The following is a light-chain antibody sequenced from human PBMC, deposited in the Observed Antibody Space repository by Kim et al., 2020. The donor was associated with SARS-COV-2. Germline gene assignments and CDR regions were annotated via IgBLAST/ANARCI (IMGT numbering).Light chain of an antibody. V-gene: IGKV1-39*01. Sequence: VGDRVTSTCRASQSINTYLNWYQQKTGKAPTLLIFAATKLQTGVPSRFSGGGSETDFPLTISSLQPEDFATYYCQQSYSNPPLYTFGQGTKLEI. CDR3: QQSYSNPPLYT. CDR1: QSINTY. CDR2: AAT. J-gene: IGKJ2*01.